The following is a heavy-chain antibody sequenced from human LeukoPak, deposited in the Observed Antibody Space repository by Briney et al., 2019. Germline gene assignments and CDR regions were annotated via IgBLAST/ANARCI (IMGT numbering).Heavy chain of an antibody. J-gene: IGHJ5*02. Sequence: GRSLRLSCAASGFTFSSYGMHWVRQAPGKGLXXXXXXWYDGSNKYYADSVKGRFTISRDNSKNTLYLQMNSLRAEDTAVYYCARDGSGSYYISNWFDPWGQGTLVTVSS. CDR3: ARDGSGSYYISNWFDP. V-gene: IGHV3-33*01. CDR1: GFTFSSYG. CDR2: XWYDGSNK. D-gene: IGHD3-10*01.